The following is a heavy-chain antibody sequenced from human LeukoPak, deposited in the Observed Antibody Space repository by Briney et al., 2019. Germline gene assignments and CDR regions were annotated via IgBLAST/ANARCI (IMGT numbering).Heavy chain of an antibody. Sequence: ASVKVSCKASGYTFTSYAMNWVRQAPGQGLEWMGWINTNTGNPTYAQGFTGRFVFSLDTSVSTAYLQTSSLKAEDTAVYYCARVRPIAVALDAFDIWGQGTMVTVSS. J-gene: IGHJ3*02. CDR2: INTNTGNP. V-gene: IGHV7-4-1*02. D-gene: IGHD6-19*01. CDR1: GYTFTSYA. CDR3: ARVRPIAVALDAFDI.